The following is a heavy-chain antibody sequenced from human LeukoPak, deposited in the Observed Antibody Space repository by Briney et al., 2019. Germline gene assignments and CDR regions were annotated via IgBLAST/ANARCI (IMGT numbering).Heavy chain of an antibody. CDR1: GYTFTNYG. D-gene: IGHD3-22*01. J-gene: IGHJ4*02. CDR2: ISAYNGHT. V-gene: IGHV1-18*01. Sequence: GASVKVSCKASGYTFTNYGISWVRQAPGQGLEWMGWISAYNGHTKYAQKVQGRVTMTRDTSTSTVYMELSSLRSEDTAVYYCAREFSDSSGSNDYWGQGTLVTVSS. CDR3: AREFSDSSGSNDY.